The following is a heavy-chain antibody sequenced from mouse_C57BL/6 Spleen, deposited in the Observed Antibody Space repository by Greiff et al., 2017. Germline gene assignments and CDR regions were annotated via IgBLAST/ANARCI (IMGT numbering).Heavy chain of an antibody. Sequence: QVQLQQPGAELVMPGASVKLSCKASGYTFTSYWMHWVKQRPGQGLEWIGEIDPSDSYTNYNQKFKGKSTLTVDKSSSTAYMQLSSLTSEDSAVYYCARRPGDYGNQSGYAMDFWGQGTSVTVSS. V-gene: IGHV1-69*01. CDR3: ARRPGDYGNQSGYAMDF. CDR2: IDPSDSYT. CDR1: GYTFTSYW. J-gene: IGHJ4*01. D-gene: IGHD2-1*01.